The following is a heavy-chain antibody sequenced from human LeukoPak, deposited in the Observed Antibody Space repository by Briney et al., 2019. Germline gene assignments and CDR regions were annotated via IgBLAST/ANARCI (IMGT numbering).Heavy chain of an antibody. D-gene: IGHD3-10*01. CDR2: IIPIFGTA. CDR1: GGTFSSYA. J-gene: IGHJ4*02. Sequence: ASVKVSFKASGGTFSSYAISWVRQAPGQGLEWMGGIIPIFGTANYAQKFQGRVTITADESTSTAYMELSSLRSEDTAVYYCARGPTMVRPFDYWGQGTLVTVSS. V-gene: IGHV1-69*13. CDR3: ARGPTMVRPFDY.